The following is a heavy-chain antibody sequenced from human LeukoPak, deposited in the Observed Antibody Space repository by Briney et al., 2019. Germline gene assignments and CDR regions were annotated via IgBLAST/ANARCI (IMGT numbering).Heavy chain of an antibody. CDR1: GGSISSYY. D-gene: IGHD5-12*01. CDR2: IYYSGST. V-gene: IGHV4-59*01. Sequence: PSETLSLTCTVSGGSISSYYWSWIRQPPGKGLEWIGYIYYSGSTNYNPSLKSRVTISVDTSKNQFSLKLSSVTAADTAVYYCARDRSRYDYDYWGQGTLVIVSS. CDR3: ARDRSRYDYDY. J-gene: IGHJ4*02.